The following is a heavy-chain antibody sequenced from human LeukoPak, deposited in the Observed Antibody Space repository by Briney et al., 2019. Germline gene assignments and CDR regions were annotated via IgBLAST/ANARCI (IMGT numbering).Heavy chain of an antibody. D-gene: IGHD2-2*01. Sequence: GGSLRLSCAASGFTFSNYAMNWVRQAPGKGLEWVSVIGGSGGDTYYADSVKGRFTIPRDNSKNSLYLRMNSLRAEDTALYYCAKDFVVVPGLVNYFDSWGQGTLVTVSS. CDR1: GFTFSNYA. CDR2: IGGSGGDT. V-gene: IGHV3-23*01. J-gene: IGHJ4*02. CDR3: AKDFVVVPGLVNYFDS.